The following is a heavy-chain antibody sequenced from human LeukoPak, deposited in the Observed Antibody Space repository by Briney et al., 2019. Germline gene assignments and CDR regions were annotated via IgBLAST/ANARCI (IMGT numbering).Heavy chain of an antibody. CDR1: GGTFSSYA. CDR3: ARGLAVAGLNGGY. D-gene: IGHD6-19*01. Sequence: SVKVSCKASGGTFSSYAISWVRQAPGQGLEWMGGIIPIFGTANYAQKFQGRVTMTRDTSTSTVYMELSSLRSEDTAVYYCARGLAVAGLNGGYWGQGTLVTVSS. CDR2: IIPIFGTA. V-gene: IGHV1-69*05. J-gene: IGHJ4*02.